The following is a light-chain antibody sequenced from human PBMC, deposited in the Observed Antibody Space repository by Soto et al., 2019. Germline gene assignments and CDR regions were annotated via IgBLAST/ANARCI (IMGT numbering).Light chain of an antibody. Sequence: DIQMTQSPSSLSASVGDRVTITCRASQSISNYLNWYQQKPGKAPKLLIYGASSLQSGVPSRFSGSGSGTDFTLTISSLQPEDFATYYCQQSYSTPWTVGQGTKVDIK. CDR3: QQSYSTPWT. V-gene: IGKV1-39*01. CDR1: QSISNY. J-gene: IGKJ1*01. CDR2: GAS.